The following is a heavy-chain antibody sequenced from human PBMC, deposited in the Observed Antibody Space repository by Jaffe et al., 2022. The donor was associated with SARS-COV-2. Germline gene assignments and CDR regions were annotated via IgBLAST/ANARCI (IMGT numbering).Heavy chain of an antibody. Sequence: EVQLVESGGGLVPPGGSLRLSCAASGFTFSSYTMDWVRQAPGKGLEWVSYITGNSGTIYYADSVKGRFTISRDNAKNSVYLQMNSLRAEDTAVYYCARVGGSYNYCDYWGQGTLVTVSS. CDR2: ITGNSGTI. J-gene: IGHJ4*02. CDR1: GFTFSSYT. V-gene: IGHV3-48*01. CDR3: ARVGGSYNYCDY. D-gene: IGHD1-26*01.